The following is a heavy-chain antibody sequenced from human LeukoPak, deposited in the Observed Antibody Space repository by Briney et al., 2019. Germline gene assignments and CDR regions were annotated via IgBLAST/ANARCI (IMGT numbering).Heavy chain of an antibody. J-gene: IGHJ6*03. V-gene: IGHV3-33*06. CDR2: IWYDGSNK. D-gene: IGHD2-2*01. CDR3: AKDAVVPAADYYYYYMDV. Sequence: GGSLRLSCAASGFTFSSHGMHWVRQAPGKGLEWVAVIWYDGSNKYYADSVKGRFTISRDNSKNTLYLQMNSLRAEDTAVYYCAKDAVVPAADYYYYYMDVWGKGTTVTVSS. CDR1: GFTFSSHG.